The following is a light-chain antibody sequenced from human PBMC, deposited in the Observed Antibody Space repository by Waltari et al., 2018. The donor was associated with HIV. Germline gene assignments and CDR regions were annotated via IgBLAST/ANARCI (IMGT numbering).Light chain of an antibody. CDR3: QVWDSGSDHPGV. CDR2: ADS. J-gene: IGLJ1*01. V-gene: IGLV3-21*02. CDR1: NTGNKS. Sequence: SYVLTQPPSVSVAPGQTARITCGGANTGNKSVHWYQQKPGQAPVLVVVADSARPSGIPERFAGSKSWNTATRTVSRVEAGDEADYYCQVWDSGSDHPGVFGTGTKVTVL.